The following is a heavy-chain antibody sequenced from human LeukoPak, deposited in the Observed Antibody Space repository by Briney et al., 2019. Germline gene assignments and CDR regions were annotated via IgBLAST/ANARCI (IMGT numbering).Heavy chain of an antibody. Sequence: GESLKISCKGSGYSFTSYWIGWVRQRPGKGLDWIGIIYPGDSDTIYSPSFQGQVTISADKSISTAYLQWSSLKASDTAMYYCSRLLYYYDSSGPTDAFDIWGQGTMVTVSS. J-gene: IGHJ3*02. D-gene: IGHD3-22*01. CDR2: IYPGDSDT. V-gene: IGHV5-51*01. CDR3: SRLLYYYDSSGPTDAFDI. CDR1: GYSFTSYW.